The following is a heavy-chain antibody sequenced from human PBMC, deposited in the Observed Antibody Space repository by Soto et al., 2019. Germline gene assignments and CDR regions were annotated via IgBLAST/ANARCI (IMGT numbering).Heavy chain of an antibody. CDR2: ISGSGGST. CDR1: GFTFSSYA. V-gene: IGHV3-23*01. J-gene: IGHJ4*02. D-gene: IGHD3-10*01. CDR3: AKDRALLWFGELFPIGPFDY. Sequence: GGSLRLSCAASGFTFSSYAMSWVRQAPGKGLEWVSAISGSGGSTYYADSVKGRFTISRDNSKNTLYLQMNSLRAEDTAVYYCAKDRALLWFGELFPIGPFDYWGQGTLVTVSS.